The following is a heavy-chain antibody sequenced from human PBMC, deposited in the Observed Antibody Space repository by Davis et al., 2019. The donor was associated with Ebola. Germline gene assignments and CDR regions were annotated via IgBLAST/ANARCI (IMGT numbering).Heavy chain of an antibody. D-gene: IGHD3-16*01. J-gene: IGHJ5*02. V-gene: IGHV4-59*08. CDR2: IYYSGST. CDR1: GASISSYY. CDR3: ARHGGGPWGVMEVFDP. Sequence: MPSETLSLTCSVSGASISSYYWSWTRQPPGKGLEWIGYIYYSGSTNYNPSLKSRVTISVDTSKNQFSLKLFSVTAADTAVYYCARHGGGPWGVMEVFDPWGQGTLVTVSS.